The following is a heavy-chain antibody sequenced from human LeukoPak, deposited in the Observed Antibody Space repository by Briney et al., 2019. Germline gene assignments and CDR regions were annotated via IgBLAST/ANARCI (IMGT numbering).Heavy chain of an antibody. D-gene: IGHD3-3*01. V-gene: IGHV3-21*01. Sequence: GGSLRLSCAASGFTFSSYSMNWVRQAPGKGLECVSSISSSSSYIYYADSVKGRFTISRDNAKNSLYLQMNSLRAEDTAVYYCARDGAWAIFGVVSRNDAFDLWGQGTMVTVSS. CDR2: ISSSSSYI. CDR3: ARDGAWAIFGVVSRNDAFDL. J-gene: IGHJ3*01. CDR1: GFTFSSYS.